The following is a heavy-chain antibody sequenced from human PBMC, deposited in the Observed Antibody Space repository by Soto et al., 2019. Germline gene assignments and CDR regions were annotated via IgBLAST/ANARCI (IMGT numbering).Heavy chain of an antibody. CDR2: SNSNEGRS. D-gene: IGHD3-3*01. Sequence: EVRLVESGGGVVRPGGSLRLSCAVSGFTFDDYGMSWVRQVPGKGLEWVCGSNSNEGRSRHADSVKGRFPISRDNAKKSLYLQMNGLRAEDTAFYFCARGETIFAYWGQGTPVTVSS. CDR1: GFTFDDYG. CDR3: ARGETIFAY. V-gene: IGHV3-20*04. J-gene: IGHJ4*02.